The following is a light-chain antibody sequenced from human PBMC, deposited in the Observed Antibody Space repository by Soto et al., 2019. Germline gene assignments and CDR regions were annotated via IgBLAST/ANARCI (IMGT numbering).Light chain of an antibody. CDR3: QQYDGY. J-gene: IGKJ3*01. CDR1: QNINRW. V-gene: IGKV1-5*01. CDR2: DAS. Sequence: IQMTQSPSTLAASVGDRVTITCRASQNINRWLAWYQQKPGKAPKVLIYDASSLESGVPSRFSGSGSGTEFTLTITSLQPDDFATYYCQQYDGYFGPGTKVDFK.